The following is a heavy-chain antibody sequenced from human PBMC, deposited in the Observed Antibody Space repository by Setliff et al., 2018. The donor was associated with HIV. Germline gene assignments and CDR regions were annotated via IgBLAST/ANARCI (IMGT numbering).Heavy chain of an antibody. J-gene: IGHJ4*01. CDR1: GYFVAGGYY. Sequence: SETLSLTCVVSGYFVAGGYYWGWIRQSPGKGLEWIGNIFHSGATYYNPSLRSRITISVDTSKNQFFLNMTSVTAADTAVYYCVRAPPGIQLLASTNGPYYFDYWGHGTLVTVSS. CDR2: IFHSGAT. CDR3: VRAPPGIQLLASTNGPYYFDY. D-gene: IGHD1-1*01. V-gene: IGHV4-38-2*01.